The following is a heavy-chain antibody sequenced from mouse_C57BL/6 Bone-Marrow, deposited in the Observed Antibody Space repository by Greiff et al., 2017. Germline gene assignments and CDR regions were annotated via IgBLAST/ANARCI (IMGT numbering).Heavy chain of an antibody. V-gene: IGHV1-20*01. J-gene: IGHJ4*01. Sequence: VQLQPSGPELVKPGDSVKISCKASGYSFTGYFMNWVMQSHGKSLEWIGRINPYNGDTFYNQKFKGKATLTVDKSSSTAHMELRSLTSEDSAVYYCARPLLFYGSSGYAMDYWGQGTSVTVSS. D-gene: IGHD1-1*01. CDR3: ARPLLFYGSSGYAMDY. CDR1: GYSFTGYF. CDR2: INPYNGDT.